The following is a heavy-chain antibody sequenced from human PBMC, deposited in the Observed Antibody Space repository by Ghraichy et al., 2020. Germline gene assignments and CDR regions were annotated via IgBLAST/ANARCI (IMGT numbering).Heavy chain of an antibody. Sequence: GGSLRLSCAASGFNFGDYGVSWFRQAPGKRLEWVAFIRSKTYGEAPPYAASVQGRFTISRDDSKSIAYLQMNSLKSEDTAVYYCSGSGGYDFALLYWGQGTLVTVSS. V-gene: IGHV3-49*03. CDR2: IRSKTYGEAP. CDR1: GFNFGDYG. J-gene: IGHJ4*02. D-gene: IGHD5-12*01. CDR3: SGSGGYDFALLY.